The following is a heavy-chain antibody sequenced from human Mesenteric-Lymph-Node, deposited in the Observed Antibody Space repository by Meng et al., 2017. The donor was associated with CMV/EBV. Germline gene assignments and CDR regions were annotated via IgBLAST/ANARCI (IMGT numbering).Heavy chain of an antibody. V-gene: IGHV4/OR15-8*02. J-gene: IGHJ4*02. Sequence: SGDSVSTNTWWTWVRQFPGKGLEWIAEINDSASANYNSHLKSRVTISIDESKNQFSLTLNSVTAADTSVYYCARSPSVTLADPMGLDIWGQGILVTVSS. CDR1: GDSVSTNTW. CDR2: INDSASA. CDR3: ARSPSVTLADPMGLDI. D-gene: IGHD1-26*01.